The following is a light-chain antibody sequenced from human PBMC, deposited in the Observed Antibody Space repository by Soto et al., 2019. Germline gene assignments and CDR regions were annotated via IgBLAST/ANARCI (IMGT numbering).Light chain of an antibody. CDR2: AVF. Sequence: EIVLTQSPDTLSLSPGESATLSCRASQTVSACLAWYKHKPGQPPRLLISAVFNMYPGVASRFSSSGSEAAFTLIISRLEHEDSALYYCKHYSAGPPFAFGHGTRLEI. CDR1: QTVSAC. J-gene: IGKJ5*01. V-gene: IGKV3-20*01. CDR3: KHYSAGPPFA.